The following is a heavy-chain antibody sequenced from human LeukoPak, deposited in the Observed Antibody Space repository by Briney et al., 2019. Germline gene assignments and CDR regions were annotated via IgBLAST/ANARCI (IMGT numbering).Heavy chain of an antibody. CDR3: ARGRWEGPTIEKFDS. V-gene: IGHV3-30-3*01. D-gene: IGHD1-26*01. Sequence: GGSLRLSCAASGFTFSSYAMHWVRQAPGKGLEWVAVISYDGSNKYYADSVKGRFTISRDNSKNTLYLQMNSLRADDTAVYYCARGRWEGPTIEKFDSWGQGTLVTVSS. CDR2: ISYDGSNK. CDR1: GFTFSSYA. J-gene: IGHJ4*02.